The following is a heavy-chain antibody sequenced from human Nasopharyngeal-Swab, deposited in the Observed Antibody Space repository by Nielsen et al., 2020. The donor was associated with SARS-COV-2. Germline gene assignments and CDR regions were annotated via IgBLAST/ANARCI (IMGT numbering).Heavy chain of an antibody. CDR2: ISAYNGNT. CDR1: GYTFTSYG. J-gene: IGHJ6*02. D-gene: IGHD1-26*01. CDR3: ATDLPVRRSEWELLQAPYYYYGMDV. V-gene: IGHV1-18*01. Sequence: ASVKVSCKASGYTFTSYGISWVRQAPGQGLEWMGWISAYNGNTNYAQKLQGRVTMTTDTSTSTAYMELRSLRSDDTAVYYCATDLPVRRSEWELLQAPYYYYGMDVWGQGTTVTVSS.